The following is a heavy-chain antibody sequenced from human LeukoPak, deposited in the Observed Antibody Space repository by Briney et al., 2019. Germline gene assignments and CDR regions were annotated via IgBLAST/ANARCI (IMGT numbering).Heavy chain of an antibody. V-gene: IGHV3-21*01. Sequence: GGSLRLSCAASGFTFSSYSMNWVRQAPGKGLEWVSSISSSSSYIYYADSVKGRFTISRDNAKNSLYLQMNSLRAEDTAVYYCASNPGKWELLPYYYYYMDVWGKGTTVTVSS. CDR3: ASNPGKWELLPYYYYYMDV. CDR2: ISSSSSYI. CDR1: GFTFSSYS. D-gene: IGHD1-26*01. J-gene: IGHJ6*03.